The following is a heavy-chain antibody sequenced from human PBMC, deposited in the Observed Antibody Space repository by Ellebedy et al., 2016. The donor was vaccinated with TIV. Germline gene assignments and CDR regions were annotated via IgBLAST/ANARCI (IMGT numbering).Heavy chain of an antibody. V-gene: IGHV1-8*02. Sequence: ASVKVSCKASGYTFTNYYMNWVRQPTGQGLEWMGWMNPNSGNTGYAPKFQGRVTMTRNTSISTVYMELRSLRTEDPAVFYCARYPAPAIAAAGPEGNTPTPYGMDVWGQGTTVTVSS. J-gene: IGHJ6*02. CDR2: MNPNSGNT. CDR1: GYTFTNYY. CDR3: ARYPAPAIAAAGPEGNTPTPYGMDV. D-gene: IGHD6-13*01.